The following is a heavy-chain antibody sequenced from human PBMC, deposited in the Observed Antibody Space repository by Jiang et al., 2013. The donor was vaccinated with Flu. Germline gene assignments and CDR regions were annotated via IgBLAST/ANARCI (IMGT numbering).Heavy chain of an antibody. J-gene: IGHJ6*02. Sequence: GAEVKKPGASVKVSCKASGYTFTSYGISWVRQAPGQGLEWMGRIIPILGIANYAQKFQGRVTITADKSTSTAYMELSSLRSEDTAVYYCARAGSHYYYGMDVWGQGTTVTVSS. CDR1: GYTFTSYG. CDR3: ARAGSHYYYGMDV. V-gene: IGHV1-69*04. CDR2: IIPILGIA.